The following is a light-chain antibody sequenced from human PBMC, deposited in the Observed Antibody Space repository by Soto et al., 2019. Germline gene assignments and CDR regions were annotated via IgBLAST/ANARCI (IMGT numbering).Light chain of an antibody. CDR2: KAS. CDR3: QQYKSYSLFT. J-gene: IGKJ3*01. CDR1: QSISSW. V-gene: IGKV1-5*03. Sequence: DIQMTQSPSTLSASVGDRVIIICRASQSISSWLAWYQQKPGKAPKLLIHKASSLQSGVPSRFSGSGSGTEFTPTISSLQPDDFATYYCQQYKSYSLFTFGPGTKVDF.